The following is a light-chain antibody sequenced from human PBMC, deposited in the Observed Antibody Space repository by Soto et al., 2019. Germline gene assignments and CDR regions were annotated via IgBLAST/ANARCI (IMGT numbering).Light chain of an antibody. J-gene: IGLJ1*01. CDR3: SSYTTSTTPLYV. V-gene: IGLV2-14*01. Sequence: QSVLTQPASVSGSPGQSITISCTGTSSDTVGYNYVSWYQQHPGKAPKLMIYEVSNRPSGVSNRFSGSQSGNTASLTISGLQAEDEANYYCSSYTTSTTPLYVFGTGTKVTVL. CDR2: EVS. CDR1: SSDTVGYNY.